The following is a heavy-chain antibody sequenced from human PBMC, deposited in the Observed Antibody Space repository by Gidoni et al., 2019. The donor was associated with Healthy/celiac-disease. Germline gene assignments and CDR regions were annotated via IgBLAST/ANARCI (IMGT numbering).Heavy chain of an antibody. CDR3: ARAVAAAGTSWFDS. Sequence: QVQLQESGPGLVKPSQTLSLTCPVSGGSISSGSYYWSWIRQPAGKGLEWIGRIYTSGSTNYNPSLKSRVTISVDTSKNQFSLKLSSVTAADTAVYYCARAVAAAGTSWFDSWGQGTLVTVSS. CDR2: IYTSGST. CDR1: GGSISSGSYY. V-gene: IGHV4-61*02. D-gene: IGHD6-13*01. J-gene: IGHJ5*01.